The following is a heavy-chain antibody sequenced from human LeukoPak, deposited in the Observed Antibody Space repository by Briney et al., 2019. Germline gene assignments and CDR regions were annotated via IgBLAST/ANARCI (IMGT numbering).Heavy chain of an antibody. CDR1: GFTFSTYS. Sequence: GGSLRLSCAASGFTFSTYSMSWVRQAPGKGLEWVSSISSSSTYIYYADSVKGRFTISRDNAKNSLYLQMNSLRAEDTAVYYCARDVFSLGSGRYVGGGFDIWGQGTMVTVSS. CDR2: ISSSSTYI. CDR3: ARDVFSLGSGRYVGGGFDI. V-gene: IGHV3-21*01. J-gene: IGHJ3*02. D-gene: IGHD1-26*01.